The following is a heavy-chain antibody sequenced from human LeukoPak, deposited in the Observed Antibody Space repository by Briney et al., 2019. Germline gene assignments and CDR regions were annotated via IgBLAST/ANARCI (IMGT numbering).Heavy chain of an antibody. V-gene: IGHV4-39*01. CDR1: GDSISSSSYY. Sequence: SETLSLTCTVSGDSISSSSYYWGWIRQPPGKGLEWIGSIYYSGSSYYNPSLKSRVTISVDTSKNQFSLKLSSVTAADTAVYYCATMEPTLNDYWGQGTLVTVSS. J-gene: IGHJ4*02. CDR3: ATMEPTLNDY. D-gene: IGHD1-26*01. CDR2: IYYSGSS.